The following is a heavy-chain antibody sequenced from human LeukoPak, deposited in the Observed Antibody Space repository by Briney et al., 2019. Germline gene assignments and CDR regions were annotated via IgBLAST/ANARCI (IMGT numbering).Heavy chain of an antibody. D-gene: IGHD6-13*01. J-gene: IGHJ4*02. CDR1: GGSISSYY. CDR2: IYYSGST. Sequence: SETLSLTCTVSGGSISSYYWSWIRQPPGKGLEWIGYIYYSGSTNYNPSLKSRVTISVDTSKNQFSLKLSSVTAADTAVYYCARGRYSSSWYYFDYWGQGTLVTVSS. CDR3: ARGRYSSSWYYFDY. V-gene: IGHV4-59*01.